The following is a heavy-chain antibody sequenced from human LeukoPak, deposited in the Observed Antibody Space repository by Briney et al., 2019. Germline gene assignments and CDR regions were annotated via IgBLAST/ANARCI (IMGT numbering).Heavy chain of an antibody. CDR3: ARDRGTSLVGADFGS. D-gene: IGHD1-26*01. Sequence: TGGSLRLSCVASGFTFTRHGMNWVRQAPGKGLEWISFIDIWSSPTYYADSVKGRFTISRDNAKNSIFLQLNSLRVEDTAVYYCARDRGTSLVGADFGSWGQGTLVTVSS. J-gene: IGHJ4*02. V-gene: IGHV3-48*01. CDR2: IDIWSSPT. CDR1: GFTFTRHG.